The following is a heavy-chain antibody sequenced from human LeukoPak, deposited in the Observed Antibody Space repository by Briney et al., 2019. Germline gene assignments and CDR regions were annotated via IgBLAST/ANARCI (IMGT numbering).Heavy chain of an antibody. V-gene: IGHV3-30*03. CDR3: AASDYYDSPNAFDI. CDR2: ISYDGSNK. J-gene: IGHJ3*02. D-gene: IGHD3-22*01. CDR1: GFTFSNYD. Sequence: PGGSLRLSCAASGFTFSNYDMHWVRQAPGKGLEWVAVISYDGSNKYYADSVKGRFTISRDNSENTLSLQMNSLRAEDTAVYYCAASDYYDSPNAFDIWGQGTMVTVSS.